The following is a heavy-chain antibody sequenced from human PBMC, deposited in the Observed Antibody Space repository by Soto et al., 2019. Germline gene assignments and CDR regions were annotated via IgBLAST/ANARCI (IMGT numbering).Heavy chain of an antibody. V-gene: IGHV3-48*02. CDR1: GFTFSSDS. CDR2: ISSSRQTI. Sequence: GGSLRLSCAASGFTFSSDSMNWVRQAPGKGLEWVSYISSSRQTIYYADSVKGRFTITRDNAKNSLYLQMNSLRDEDTAVYYCAREFDYYDSSGSPPFDYWGQGTLVTVSS. J-gene: IGHJ4*02. D-gene: IGHD3-22*01. CDR3: AREFDYYDSSGSPPFDY.